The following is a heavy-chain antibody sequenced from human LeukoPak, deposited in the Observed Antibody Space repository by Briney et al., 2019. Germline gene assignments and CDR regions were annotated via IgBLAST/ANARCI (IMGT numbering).Heavy chain of an antibody. J-gene: IGHJ6*02. CDR2: ISSSGSTI. Sequence: GGSLRLSCAASGFTFSSYEMNWVRQAPGKRLEWVSYISSSGSTIYYADSVKGRFTISRDNAKNSLYLQMNSLRAEDTAVYYCARALVFRSSTSPVAGLTNYYYYGMDVWGQGTTVTVSS. CDR1: GFTFSSYE. V-gene: IGHV3-48*03. CDR3: ARALVFRSSTSPVAGLTNYYYYGMDV. D-gene: IGHD2-2*01.